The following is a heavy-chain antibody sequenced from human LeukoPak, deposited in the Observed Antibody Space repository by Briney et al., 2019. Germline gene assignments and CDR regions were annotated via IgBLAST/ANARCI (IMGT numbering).Heavy chain of an antibody. CDR2: IQQHGSET. J-gene: IGHJ1*01. V-gene: IGHV3-7*01. Sequence: GGSLRLSCEGSGFILSNYWMSWVRQAPGKGLEWVANIQQHGSETYYGDSVKGRFTISRDNAKNSLYLQMNSLRAEDTAVYYCATYSSSNGREFQYWGQGTLVTVSS. CDR3: ATYSSSNGREFQY. CDR1: GFILSNYW. D-gene: IGHD2-2*01.